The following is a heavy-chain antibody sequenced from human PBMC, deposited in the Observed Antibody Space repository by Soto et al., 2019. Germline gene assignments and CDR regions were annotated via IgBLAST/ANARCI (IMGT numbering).Heavy chain of an antibody. CDR3: ARDRGSSGMFELDV. Sequence: GGSLRLSCVASQFPFDVYSMHWVRQAPGKGLEWVSYIRHTTSATFYADAVKGRFTISRDDRKNSLFLQMNSLRDDDTGVYFCARDRGSSGMFELDVWGPGTLVTVSS. D-gene: IGHD6-19*01. CDR2: IRHTTSAT. V-gene: IGHV3-48*02. J-gene: IGHJ3*01. CDR1: QFPFDVYS.